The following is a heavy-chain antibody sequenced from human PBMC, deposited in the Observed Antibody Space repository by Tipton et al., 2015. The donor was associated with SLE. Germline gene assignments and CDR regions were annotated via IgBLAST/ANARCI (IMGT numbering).Heavy chain of an antibody. CDR2: ISNSGSA. CDR3: ARDLGGLDY. CDR1: GASISRGGYF. V-gene: IGHV4-31*03. D-gene: IGHD3-16*01. J-gene: IGHJ4*02. Sequence: TLPLTCTVSGASISRGGYFWNWIRQHPEKGLEWLGYISNSGSASYNPSLRSRVTISVDTSKNQFSLKLSSVTVADTAVYYCARDLGGLDYWGQGILVTVSS.